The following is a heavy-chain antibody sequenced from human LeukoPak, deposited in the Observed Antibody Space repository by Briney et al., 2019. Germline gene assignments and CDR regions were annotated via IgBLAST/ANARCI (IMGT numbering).Heavy chain of an antibody. V-gene: IGHV4-59*01. J-gene: IGHJ2*01. CDR2: IYYSGST. D-gene: IGHD3-22*01. CDR1: GGSFSGYY. Sequence: SETLSLTCAVYGGSFSGYYWSWIRQPPGKGLEWIGYIYYSGSTNYNPSLKSRVTISVDTSKNQFSLKLSSVTAADTAVYYCARMYYYDSSGYYSWYFDLWGRGTLVTVSS. CDR3: ARMYYYDSSGYYSWYFDL.